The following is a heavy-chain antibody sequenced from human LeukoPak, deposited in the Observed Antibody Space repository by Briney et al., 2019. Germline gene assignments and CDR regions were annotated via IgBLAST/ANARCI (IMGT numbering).Heavy chain of an antibody. CDR1: GYTFTGYY. V-gene: IGHV1-2*02. Sequence: ASVKVSCKASGYTFTGYYMHWVRQAPGQGLEWMGWINPNSGGTNYAQKFQGRVTMTRDTSISTAYMELSRLRSDDTAVYYCARDMGITMIVVVITRASWFDSWGQGTLVTVSS. J-gene: IGHJ5*01. CDR3: ARDMGITMIVVVITRASWFDS. CDR2: INPNSGGT. D-gene: IGHD3-22*01.